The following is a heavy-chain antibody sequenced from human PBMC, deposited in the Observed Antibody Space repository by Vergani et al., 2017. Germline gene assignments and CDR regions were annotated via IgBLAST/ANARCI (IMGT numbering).Heavy chain of an antibody. Sequence: QVQLQESGPGLVKPSETLSLTCTVSGGSISSYYWSWIRQPPGKGLEWIGYIYYSGSTNYNPSLKSRVTISVDTSKNQFSLKLSSVTAADTAVYYCARDYGDYYYYMDVGGKGTTVTVSS. CDR3: ARDYGDYYYYMDV. CDR1: GGSISSYY. D-gene: IGHD4-17*01. J-gene: IGHJ6*03. CDR2: IYYSGST. V-gene: IGHV4-59*01.